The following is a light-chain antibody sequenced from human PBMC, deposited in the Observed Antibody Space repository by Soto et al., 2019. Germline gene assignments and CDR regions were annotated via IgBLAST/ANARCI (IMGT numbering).Light chain of an antibody. CDR3: QQYNKWVT. J-gene: IGKJ3*01. CDR2: GAS. Sequence: EIVMTQSPATLSVSPGETATLSCRASQSVSSNLAWYQQKRGQAPRLLIYGASTRTTGIPARFIGSGSGTDFTLTIKSLQLEDFAGYYCQQYNKWVTFGPGTTVDLK. CDR1: QSVSSN. V-gene: IGKV3-15*01.